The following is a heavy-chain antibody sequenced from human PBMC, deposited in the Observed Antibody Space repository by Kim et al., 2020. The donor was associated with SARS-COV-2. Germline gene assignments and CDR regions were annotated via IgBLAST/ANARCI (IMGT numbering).Heavy chain of an antibody. CDR1: GFTFDNYA. CDR3: AKGVYLGGVYYYGMDV. J-gene: IGHJ6*02. CDR2: VSGSGTT. Sequence: GGSLRLSCRASGFTFDNYAMTWVRQIPGKGLEWVSSVSGSGTTYYADSVKGRFTISRDNSRDTVLMEMNSLTMEDTAVYYCAKGVYLGGVYYYGMDVWGQGTTVTVSS. V-gene: IGHV3-23*01. D-gene: IGHD7-27*01.